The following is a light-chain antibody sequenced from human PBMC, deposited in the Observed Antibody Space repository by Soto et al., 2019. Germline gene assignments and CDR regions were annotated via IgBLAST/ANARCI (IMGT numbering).Light chain of an antibody. J-gene: IGKJ4*01. V-gene: IGKV3-11*01. Sequence: EIVLTQSPATLSLSPGERATLSCRASQSVSSYLAWYQQKPGQAPRLLIYDASNRATGIPARFSGSGSGTDFTLTINSLEPEAFAVYYCQQRSRWPPTFGGGTKVEI. CDR2: DAS. CDR1: QSVSSY. CDR3: QQRSRWPPT.